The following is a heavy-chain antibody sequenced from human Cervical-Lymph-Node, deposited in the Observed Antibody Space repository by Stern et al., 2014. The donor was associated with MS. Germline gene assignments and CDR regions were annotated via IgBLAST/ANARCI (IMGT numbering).Heavy chain of an antibody. D-gene: IGHD1-1*01. V-gene: IGHV1-69*06. CDR2: IILIFGTV. CDR3: ARYRGTFYFDN. Sequence: QMQLVQSGAEVKRPGSSVRVSCKASGGSFSTYSISWVRQAPGQGLEWMGGIILIFGTVNYAQKFQGRVTMSADISTSTAYLDLSSLRSEDTAMYYCARYRGTFYFDNWGQGTLVTVSS. CDR1: GGSFSTYS. J-gene: IGHJ4*02.